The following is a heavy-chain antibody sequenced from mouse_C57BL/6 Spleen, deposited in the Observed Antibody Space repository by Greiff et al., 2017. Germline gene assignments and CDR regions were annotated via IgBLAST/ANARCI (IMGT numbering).Heavy chain of an antibody. V-gene: IGHV1-5*01. Sequence: EVQLQQSGTVLARPGASVKMSCKTSGYTFTSYWMHWVKQRPGQGLEWIGAIYPGNSDTSYNQKFKGKAKLTAVTSASTAYMELSSLTNEDSAVYYCTRSTTMRYAMDYWGQGTSVTVSS. D-gene: IGHD1-1*02. CDR1: GYTFTSYW. CDR2: IYPGNSDT. CDR3: TRSTTMRYAMDY. J-gene: IGHJ4*01.